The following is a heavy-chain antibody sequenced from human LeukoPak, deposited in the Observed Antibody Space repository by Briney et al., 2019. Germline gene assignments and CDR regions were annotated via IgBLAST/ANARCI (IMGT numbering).Heavy chain of an antibody. D-gene: IGHD6-19*01. CDR1: GFTFSSYA. CDR3: AKRPRAVAEAYFDY. CDR2: ISGSGIST. J-gene: IGHJ4*02. Sequence: GGSLRLSCAASGFTFSSYAMSWVCQAPGKGLEWVSAISGSGISTYYADSVKGRFTISRDSSKNTLYLQMNSLRAEDTAVYYCAKRPRAVAEAYFDYWGQGTLVTVSS. V-gene: IGHV3-23*01.